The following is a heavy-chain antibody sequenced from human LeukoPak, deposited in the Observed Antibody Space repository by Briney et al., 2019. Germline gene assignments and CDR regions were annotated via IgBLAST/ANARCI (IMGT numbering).Heavy chain of an antibody. CDR1: GFTFSSYG. V-gene: IGHV3-30*02. CDR3: ARYSSSCLVY. CDR2: IRYDVSNK. J-gene: IGHJ4*02. D-gene: IGHD6-13*01. Sequence: GGSLRLSCAASGFTFSSYGMHWVRQAPGKGLEWVAFIRYDVSNKYYADSLKGRFTIPRDNSKNTLYLQMNSLRAGDTAVYYCARYSSSCLVYWGQGTLVSVSS.